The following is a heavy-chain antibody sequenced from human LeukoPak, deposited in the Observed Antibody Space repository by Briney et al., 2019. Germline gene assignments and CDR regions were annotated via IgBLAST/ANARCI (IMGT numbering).Heavy chain of an antibody. CDR2: IYHSGST. J-gene: IGHJ4*02. CDR3: ARVKGYCGSVDY. D-gene: IGHD3-10*01. Sequence: SETLSLTCTVSGYSISSGYYWGWIRQPPGKGLEWIGSIYHSGSTYYNPSLKSRVTISVDTSKNQFSLKLSSVTAADTAVYYCARVKGYCGSVDYWGQGTLVTVSS. CDR1: GYSISSGYY. V-gene: IGHV4-38-2*02.